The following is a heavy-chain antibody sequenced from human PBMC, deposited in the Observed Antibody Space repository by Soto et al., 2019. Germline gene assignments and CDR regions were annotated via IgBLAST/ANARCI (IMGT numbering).Heavy chain of an antibody. CDR2: IIPIFGTA. V-gene: IGHV1-69*13. CDR1: GCTFSSYA. J-gene: IGHJ4*02. CDR3: ARERRTHYSSSWYGGFDY. Sequence: GASVKVSCKASGCTFSSYAISWVRQAPGQGLEWMGGIIPIFGTANYAQKFQGRVTITADESTSKAYMELSSLRSEDTAVYYCARERRTHYSSSWYGGFDYWGQGTLVTVSS. D-gene: IGHD6-13*01.